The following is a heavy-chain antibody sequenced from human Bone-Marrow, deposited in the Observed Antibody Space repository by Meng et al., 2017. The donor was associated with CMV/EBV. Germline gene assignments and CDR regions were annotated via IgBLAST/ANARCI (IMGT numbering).Heavy chain of an antibody. CDR1: GFSFSYYS. J-gene: IGHJ4*02. CDR3: AKDIRHCTSTSCYPLFFFDS. V-gene: IGHV3-30*02. Sequence: GESLKISCAASGFSFSYYSMHWVRQTPGKGLEWVSFIQYDGNHKYDAESVKGRFTISRDNSKNMVYLQMISLRPEDTAVYYCAKDIRHCTSTSCYPLFFFDSWGQGTRVTVSS. D-gene: IGHD2-2*01. CDR2: IQYDGNHK.